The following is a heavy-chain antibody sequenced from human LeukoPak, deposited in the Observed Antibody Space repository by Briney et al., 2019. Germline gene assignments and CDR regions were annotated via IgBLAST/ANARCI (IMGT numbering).Heavy chain of an antibody. CDR2: ISYDGSNK. J-gene: IGHJ6*04. CDR3: AREYYDFWSGYPDV. Sequence: PGGSLRLSCAASEFTFSNYAMYWVRQAPGKGLEWVAVISYDGSNKYYAVSVKGRFTISRDNSKNTLYLQMSSLRGEDTAVYYCAREYYDFWSGYPDVWGKGTTVTVSS. D-gene: IGHD3-3*01. V-gene: IGHV3-30-3*01. CDR1: EFTFSNYA.